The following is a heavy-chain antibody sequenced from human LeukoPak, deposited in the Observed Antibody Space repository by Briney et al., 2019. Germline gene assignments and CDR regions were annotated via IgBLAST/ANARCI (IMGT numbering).Heavy chain of an antibody. CDR1: GFTFSSYS. D-gene: IGHD5-18*01. CDR3: ARVRGYSYVYYFDY. Sequence: GGSLRLSCAASGFTFSSYSMNWVRQAPGKGLEWVSYISSSSSTIYYADSVKGRFTISRDNAKNSLYLQMNSLRAEDTALYYCARVRGYSYVYYFDYWGQGTLVTVSS. CDR2: ISSSSSTI. V-gene: IGHV3-48*01. J-gene: IGHJ4*02.